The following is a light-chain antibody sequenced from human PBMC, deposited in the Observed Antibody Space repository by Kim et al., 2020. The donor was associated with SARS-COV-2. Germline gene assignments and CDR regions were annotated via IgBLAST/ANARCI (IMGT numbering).Light chain of an antibody. CDR1: KLGERY. Sequence: SVSVSPGQTASITWSGDKLGERYVCWYQQKPGQSPVLVICQDNKRPSGIPERFSGSNSGNTATLTISGTQAIDEADYWCQVGDSKVFGGGTQLTVL. CDR3: QVGDSKV. V-gene: IGLV3-1*01. CDR2: QDN. J-gene: IGLJ2*01.